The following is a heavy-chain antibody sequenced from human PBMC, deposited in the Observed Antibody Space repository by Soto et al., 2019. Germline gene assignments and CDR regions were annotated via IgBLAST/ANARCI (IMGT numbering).Heavy chain of an antibody. V-gene: IGHV4-39*01. J-gene: IGHJ4*02. CDR1: GGSISSSRYY. Sequence: SETLSLTCTVSGGSISSSRYYWGWIRQPPGKGLEWIGSVYYSGSTNYNPSLKSRVTISVDTSKNQFSLKLNSVTAADTAVYYCARQDGSTIFGVVIIALVDYWGQGTLVTVS. CDR3: ARQDGSTIFGVVIIALVDY. CDR2: VYYSGST. D-gene: IGHD3-3*01.